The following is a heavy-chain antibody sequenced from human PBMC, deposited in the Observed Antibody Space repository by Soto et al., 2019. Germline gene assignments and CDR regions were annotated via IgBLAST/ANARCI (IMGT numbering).Heavy chain of an antibody. CDR2: IYYSGST. Sequence: WSWIRLPPGKRLEWSGYIYYSGSTNYNPSLKSRVTISVDTSKNQFSLKLSSVTAPDTAVYYCARVGVVVVPAAIYYYYGMDVWGQGTTVTVSS. D-gene: IGHD2-2*01. CDR3: ARVGVVVVPAAIYYYYGMDV. V-gene: IGHV4-59*01. J-gene: IGHJ6*02.